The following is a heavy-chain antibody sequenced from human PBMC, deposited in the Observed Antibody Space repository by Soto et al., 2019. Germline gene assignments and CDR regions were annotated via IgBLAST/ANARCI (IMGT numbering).Heavy chain of an antibody. Sequence: QVQMVESGGGVVQPGESLRVSCAASGFAFSRNAMHWVRQAPGQGLEWVAQISADESNKFYADSVKGRFTISRDTSKDMVFLHLSSVTVEDTAVYFCAKDEWSCTIGVCYHFFDRWGQGSLVTVSS. CDR2: ISADESNK. CDR1: GFAFSRNA. D-gene: IGHD2-8*01. V-gene: IGHV3-30*18. J-gene: IGHJ4*02. CDR3: AKDEWSCTIGVCYHFFDR.